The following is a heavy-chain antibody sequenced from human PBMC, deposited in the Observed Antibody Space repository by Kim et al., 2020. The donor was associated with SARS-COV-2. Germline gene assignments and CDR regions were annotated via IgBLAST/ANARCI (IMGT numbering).Heavy chain of an antibody. CDR3: ARGSDNVWGTYRFSADPFGH. CDR2: TLYDESKK. Sequence: GGSLRLSCAASGFTFSRYAMHWVRQAPDKGLEWVAFTLYDESKKYYADSVRGRFTISRDNFRNTLFLQVNSLRAEDTAVYYCARGSDNVWGTYRFSADPFGHWGQGTLVTVSS. V-gene: IGHV3-30*04. CDR1: GFTFSRYA. D-gene: IGHD3-16*02. J-gene: IGHJ4*02.